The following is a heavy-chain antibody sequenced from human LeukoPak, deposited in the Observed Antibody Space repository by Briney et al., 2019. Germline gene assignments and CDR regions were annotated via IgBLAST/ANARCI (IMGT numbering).Heavy chain of an antibody. CDR1: GFIFSNYE. CDR2: IDNSDSTI. Sequence: GGSLRLSCAASGFIFSNYEMHWVRQAPGKGLEWVSYIDNSDSTIYYADSVKGRFTISRDNAKNSLYLQMNSLRAEDTAVYYCARDSGGSSPFDYWGQGTLVTVSS. CDR3: ARDSGGSSPFDY. J-gene: IGHJ4*02. V-gene: IGHV3-48*03. D-gene: IGHD2-15*01.